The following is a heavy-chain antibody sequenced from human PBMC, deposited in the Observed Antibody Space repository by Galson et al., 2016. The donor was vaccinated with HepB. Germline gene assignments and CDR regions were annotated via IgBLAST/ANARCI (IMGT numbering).Heavy chain of an antibody. Sequence: SLRLSCAASGFTFSAYGMHWVRQAPGKGLEWVAVIWDDGNKKYCADSVKGRFTVSRDNSKNTLYLQMNSLRVEDTAVYYCARDQWYSGIRNFADYWGQGNLVTVSS. D-gene: IGHD1-26*01. CDR2: IWDDGNKK. CDR1: GFTFSAYG. J-gene: IGHJ4*02. CDR3: ARDQWYSGIRNFADY. V-gene: IGHV3-33*01.